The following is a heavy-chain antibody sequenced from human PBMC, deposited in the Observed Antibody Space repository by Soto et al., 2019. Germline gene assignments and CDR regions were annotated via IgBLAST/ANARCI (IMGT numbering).Heavy chain of an antibody. V-gene: IGHV1-8*01. J-gene: IGHJ4*02. CDR2: MNTNTGNT. CDR3: ARGGRLFGGHVGY. CDR1: GYTFTEFD. D-gene: IGHD3-16*01. Sequence: QVLLVQSGADVKKPGASVKVSCKTSGYTFTEFDINWVRQAPGKGLEWMGWMNTNTGNTGYAQKFQGRVTMTRDTSISTAYIELRRLIYEETAVYYCARGGRLFGGHVGYWGQGTLVTVSS.